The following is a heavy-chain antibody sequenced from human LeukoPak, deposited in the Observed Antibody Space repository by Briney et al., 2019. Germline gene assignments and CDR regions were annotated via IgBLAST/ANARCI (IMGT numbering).Heavy chain of an antibody. CDR1: GYTFTGYY. CDR3: VLVVITTAWFDP. V-gene: IGHV1-2*02. Sequence: ASVKVSCKASGYTFTGYYMHWVRQAPGQGLEWMGWINPNSGGTNYAEKFQGRVTMTRDTSISTAYMELSRLRSDDTAVYYCVLVVITTAWFDPWGQGTLVTVSS. D-gene: IGHD3-22*01. CDR2: INPNSGGT. J-gene: IGHJ5*02.